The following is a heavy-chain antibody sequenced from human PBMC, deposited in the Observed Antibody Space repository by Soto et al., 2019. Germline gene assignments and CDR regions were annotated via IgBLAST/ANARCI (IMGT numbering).Heavy chain of an antibody. CDR3: ARLVFHCLRGSCDDYNFYGLDV. CDR1: GGSISSTDHY. J-gene: IGHJ6*02. CDR2: IYYAGST. V-gene: IGHV4-39*01. D-gene: IGHD2-15*01. Sequence: SETLSLTCTVSGGSISSTDHYWGWIRQPPGKGLEWLGSIYYAGSTFHNPSLKRRATISVDTSRNQFSLRPRSVTASDTAVYYCARLVFHCLRGSCDDYNFYGLDVWGQGTTVTVSS.